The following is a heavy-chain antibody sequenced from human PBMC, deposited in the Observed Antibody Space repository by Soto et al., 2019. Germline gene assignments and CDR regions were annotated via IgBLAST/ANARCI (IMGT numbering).Heavy chain of an antibody. CDR1: GGSISSSSYY. Sequence: SETLSLTCPVSGGSISSSSYYWGWIRQPPGKGLEWIGSIYYSGSTYYNPSLKSRVTISVDTSKNQFSLKLSSVTAADTAVYYCARPRKTYYDILTGYYNRYYFDYWGQGTLVTVSS. CDR2: IYYSGST. J-gene: IGHJ4*02. V-gene: IGHV4-39*01. D-gene: IGHD3-9*01. CDR3: ARPRKTYYDILTGYYNRYYFDY.